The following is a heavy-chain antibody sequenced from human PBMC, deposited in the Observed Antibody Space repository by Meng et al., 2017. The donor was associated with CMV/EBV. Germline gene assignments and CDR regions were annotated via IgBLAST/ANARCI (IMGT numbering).Heavy chain of an antibody. D-gene: IGHD3-10*01. CDR1: GFTVSSNY. J-gene: IGHJ4*02. CDR3: ARVATMVRGVFDY. V-gene: IGHV3-53*01. Sequence: GGSLRLSCAASGFTVSSNYMSWVRQAPGKGLEWVSVIYSGGSTYYPDSVKSRFTISRDNSKNTLYLQMNSLRAEDTAVYYCARVATMVRGVFDYWGQGTLDTVSS. CDR2: IYSGGST.